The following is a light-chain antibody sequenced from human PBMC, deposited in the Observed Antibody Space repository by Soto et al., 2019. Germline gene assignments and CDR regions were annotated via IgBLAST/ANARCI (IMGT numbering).Light chain of an antibody. V-gene: IGLV1-40*01. J-gene: IGLJ2*01. CDR3: LSFDSSLSVV. CDR2: GNT. CDR1: SSNIGAGYD. Sequence: SVLTQPPSVSGAPGQRVTISCTGSSSNIGAGYDVHWYQQLPGRAPKLLIYGNTNRPSGVPDRFSGSKSGTSASLAITGLQAEDEADYYCLSFDSSLSVVFGGGTKFTVL.